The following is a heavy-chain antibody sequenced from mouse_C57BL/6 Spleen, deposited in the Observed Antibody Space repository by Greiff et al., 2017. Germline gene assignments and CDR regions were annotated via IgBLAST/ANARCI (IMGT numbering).Heavy chain of an antibody. CDR2: IRNKANGYTT. Sequence: EVQRVESGGGLVQPGGSLSLSCAASGFTFTDYYMSWVRQPPGKALEWLGFIRNKANGYTTEYSASVKGRFTISRDNSQSILYLQINALRAEYSATYYCARYLPSPYYYYCSSHWYYDVWGAGTTVPVSS. CDR3: ARYLPSPYYYYCSSHWYYDV. D-gene: IGHD1-1*01. CDR1: GFTFTDYY. J-gene: IGHJ1*01. V-gene: IGHV7-3*01.